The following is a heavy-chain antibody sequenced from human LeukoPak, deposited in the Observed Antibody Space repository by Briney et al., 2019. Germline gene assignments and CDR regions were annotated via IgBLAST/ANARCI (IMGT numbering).Heavy chain of an antibody. CDR2: INTDGSST. D-gene: IGHD1-26*01. V-gene: IGHV3-74*01. Sequence: GGSLRLSCAASGFTFSSYWMHWVRQAPGKGLVWVSRINTDGSSTNYADSVRGRFTVSRDNAKNTLYLQMNRLRVEDTAVYNCARVIGWDEPFDLWGHGTLVTVSS. CDR3: ARVIGWDEPFDL. J-gene: IGHJ3*01. CDR1: GFTFSSYW.